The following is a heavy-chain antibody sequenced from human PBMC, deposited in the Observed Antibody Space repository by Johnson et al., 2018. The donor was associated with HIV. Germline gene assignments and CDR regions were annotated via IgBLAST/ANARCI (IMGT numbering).Heavy chain of an antibody. V-gene: IGHV3-9*01. J-gene: IGHJ3*02. CDR1: GFTFDDYA. D-gene: IGHD6-19*01. CDR2: ISWNSGSR. Sequence: QLVESGGGLVQPGRSLRLSCAASGFTFDDYAMHWVRQGPGKGLEWVSGISWNSGSRVYADSVKGRFTISRDNAKNSLYLQMNSLRAEDTALYYCAKVSDSSGWYEFGDAFDIWGQGTMVTVSS. CDR3: AKVSDSSGWYEFGDAFDI.